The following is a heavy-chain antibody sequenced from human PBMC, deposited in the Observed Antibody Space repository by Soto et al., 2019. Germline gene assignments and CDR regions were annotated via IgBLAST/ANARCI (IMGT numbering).Heavy chain of an antibody. D-gene: IGHD5-12*01. CDR2: ISARGGSS. V-gene: IGHV3-23*01. J-gene: IGHJ4*02. CDR3: ATGSIEYSASVDN. Sequence: EVQLLESGGGLVQPGGSLRLSCVASGFSFSSYAMVGVRQAPGKGLEWVSVISARGGSSSFVDTVKGRFTISRDNSKNLLSLEMNSLRAEDTAIYFCATGSIEYSASVDNWGQGTLVLVSS. CDR1: GFSFSSYA.